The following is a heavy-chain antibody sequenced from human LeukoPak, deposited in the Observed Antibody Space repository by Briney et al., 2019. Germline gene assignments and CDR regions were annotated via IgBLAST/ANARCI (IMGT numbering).Heavy chain of an antibody. Sequence: GASVKVSCKASGYTFTSYVISWVRQAPGQRLEWMGWISAYNGNTNYAQKLQGRVTMTPDTSTSTAYMELRSLRSDDTAVYYCAGVGATDAIDIWGQGTMVTVSS. D-gene: IGHD1-26*01. J-gene: IGHJ3*02. CDR3: AGVGATDAIDI. CDR2: ISAYNGNT. CDR1: GYTFTSYV. V-gene: IGHV1-18*01.